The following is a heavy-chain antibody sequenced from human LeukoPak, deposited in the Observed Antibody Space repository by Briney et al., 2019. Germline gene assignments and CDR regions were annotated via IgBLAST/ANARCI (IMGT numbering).Heavy chain of an antibody. Sequence: SETLSLTCTVSGGSISSSSYYWGWIRQPPGKGLEWIGSIYYSGSTYYNPSLKSRVTISVDTSKNQFSLKLSSVTAADTAVYYCAASKGDGIYYGSSGYLNGFDYWGQGTLVTVSS. J-gene: IGHJ4*02. CDR1: GGSISSSSYY. CDR3: AASKGDGIYYGSSGYLNGFDY. D-gene: IGHD3-22*01. V-gene: IGHV4-39*01. CDR2: IYYSGST.